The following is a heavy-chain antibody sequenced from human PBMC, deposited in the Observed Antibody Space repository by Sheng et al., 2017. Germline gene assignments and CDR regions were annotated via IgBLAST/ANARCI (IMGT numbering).Heavy chain of an antibody. CDR1: GFTFSSYG. D-gene: IGHD1-26*01. Sequence: QVQLVESGGGVVQPGRSLRLSCAASGFTFSSYGMHWVRQAPGKGLEWVAVISYDGSNKYYADSVKGRFTISRDNSKNTLYLQMNSLRAEDTAVYYCAKDEWEGPWGYFDYWGQGTLVTVSS. J-gene: IGHJ4*02. V-gene: IGHV3-30*18. CDR2: ISYDGSNK. CDR3: AKDEWEGPWGYFDY.